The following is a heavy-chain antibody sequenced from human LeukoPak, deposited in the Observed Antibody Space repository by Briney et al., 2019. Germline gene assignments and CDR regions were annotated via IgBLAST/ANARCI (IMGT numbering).Heavy chain of an antibody. Sequence: GGSLRLSCAASGFTFDDYGMSWVRQAPGKGLEWVSGINWTGGSTGYADSVKGRFTISRDNAKNSLYLQMNSLRDEDTAVYFCARDRLGAGSFDIWGQGTMVTVSS. J-gene: IGHJ3*02. CDR1: GFTFDDYG. V-gene: IGHV3-20*04. D-gene: IGHD7-27*01. CDR2: INWTGGST. CDR3: ARDRLGAGSFDI.